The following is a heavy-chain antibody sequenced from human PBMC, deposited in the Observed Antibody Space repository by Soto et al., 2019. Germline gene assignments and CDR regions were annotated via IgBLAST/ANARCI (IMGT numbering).Heavy chain of an antibody. CDR1: GGSITSGADY. J-gene: IGHJ6*03. Sequence: QVQLQESGPGLVKPSQTLSLTCTVSGGSITSGADYWTWIRQYPGKGLEWIGYIYYTGSASYNPSLQRRLSISVDTSKNQSSLQLSAVTAADTAVYYCARRLPFVRGALVWGYMAVCGKGTTVTVSS. CDR2: IYYTGSA. D-gene: IGHD3-10*01. V-gene: IGHV4-31*03. CDR3: ARRLPFVRGALVWGYMAV.